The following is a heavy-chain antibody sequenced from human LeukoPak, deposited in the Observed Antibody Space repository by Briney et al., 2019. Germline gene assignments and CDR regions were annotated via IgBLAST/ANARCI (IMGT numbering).Heavy chain of an antibody. J-gene: IGHJ4*02. CDR3: ARTYYYDSSGYYAFDY. CDR2: VYYSGST. Sequence: SETLSLTCTVSGGSISSSSYYWGWIRQPPGKGLEWIGSVYYSGSTYYNPSLKSRVTISVDTSKNQFSLKLSSVTAADTAVYYWARTYYYDSSGYYAFDYWGQGTLVTVSS. V-gene: IGHV4-39*01. D-gene: IGHD3-22*01. CDR1: GGSISSSSYY.